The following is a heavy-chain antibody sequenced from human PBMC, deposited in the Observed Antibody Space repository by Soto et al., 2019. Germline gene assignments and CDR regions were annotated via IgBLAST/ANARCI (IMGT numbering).Heavy chain of an antibody. CDR3: VKATLPTAIKFGVDS. J-gene: IGHJ5*01. CDR2: ISHDGNQK. V-gene: IGHV3-30*18. Sequence: GGSLRLSCAASGFAFSSYGMSWVRQAPGKGLEWVAVISHDGNQKYYADFAKGRFTISRDNARNTLHLQMNSLRPEDTAFFYCVKATLPTAIKFGVDSWGQGTLVTVSS. D-gene: IGHD2-2*01. CDR1: GFAFSSYG.